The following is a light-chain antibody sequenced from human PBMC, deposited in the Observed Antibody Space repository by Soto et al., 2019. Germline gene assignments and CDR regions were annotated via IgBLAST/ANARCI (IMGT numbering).Light chain of an antibody. CDR3: QQYNSLWT. Sequence: DIQMTQSPSTLSASVGDRVTITCLASQSISSWLAWYQQKPGKAPKLLIYKASSLESGVPSGFSGSGSGTEFTLTISSLQPDDFATYYCQQYNSLWTFGQGTKVEIK. CDR1: QSISSW. J-gene: IGKJ1*01. V-gene: IGKV1-5*03. CDR2: KAS.